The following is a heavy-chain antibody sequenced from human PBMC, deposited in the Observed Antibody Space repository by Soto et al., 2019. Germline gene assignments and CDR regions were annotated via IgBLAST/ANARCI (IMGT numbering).Heavy chain of an antibody. J-gene: IGHJ3*01. CDR1: VFSFSNYW. V-gene: IGHV3-74*01. CDR2: INSNYST. CDR3: AGRHCSGGSCYPVGAFDL. D-gene: IGHD2-15*01. Sequence: RGSLLLSCASSVFSFSNYWMHWVGQAPGKGLVWVSRINSNYSTSYADSVKGRFTISRDNAKNTLYLQMNSLRVEDTAVYYCAGRHCSGGSCYPVGAFDLWGQGTVVTVSS.